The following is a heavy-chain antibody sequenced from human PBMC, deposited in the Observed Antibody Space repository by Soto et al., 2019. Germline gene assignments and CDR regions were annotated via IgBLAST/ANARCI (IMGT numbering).Heavy chain of an antibody. CDR1: GGTFSSYA. CDR2: IIPIFGTA. J-gene: IGHJ4*02. CDR3: ARAIAAAADYFDY. V-gene: IGHV1-69*01. Sequence: QVQLVQSGAEVKKPGSSVKVSCKASGGTFSSYAISWVRQAPGQGLEWMGGIIPIFGTANYAQKFQGRVTITADESTXXAYXXLXXXXXXDXXXXYCARAIAAAADYFDYWGQGTLVTVSS. D-gene: IGHD6-13*01.